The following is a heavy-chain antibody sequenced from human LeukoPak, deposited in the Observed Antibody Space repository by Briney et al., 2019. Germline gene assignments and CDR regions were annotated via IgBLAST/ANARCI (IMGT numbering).Heavy chain of an antibody. CDR3: ARGDSSGQDY. D-gene: IGHD3-22*01. V-gene: IGHV1-2*04. CDR2: INPNSGGT. CDR1: GYTFTVYY. Sequence: ASVTVSSTASGYTFTVYYMHWVRQAPGQGLEWMGWINPNSGGTNYAQKFQGWVTMTRDTSISTAYMELSRLRSDDTAVYYCARGDSSGQDYWGQGTLVTVSS. J-gene: IGHJ4*02.